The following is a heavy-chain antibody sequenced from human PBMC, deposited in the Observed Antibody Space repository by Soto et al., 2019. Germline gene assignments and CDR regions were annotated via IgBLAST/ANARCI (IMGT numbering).Heavy chain of an antibody. V-gene: IGHV1-3*05. CDR1: GYTFTSYA. CDR2: INAGNGNT. J-gene: IGHJ4*02. Sequence: QVQLVQSGAEEKKPGASVKVSCKASGYTFTSYAMHWVRQAPGQRLEWMGWINAGNGNTKYSQKFQGRVTITRDTSASTAYMALRSLRAEDTAVYYCAGAWGEVTAREYWGQGTLVTVSS. D-gene: IGHD2-21*02. CDR3: AGAWGEVTAREY.